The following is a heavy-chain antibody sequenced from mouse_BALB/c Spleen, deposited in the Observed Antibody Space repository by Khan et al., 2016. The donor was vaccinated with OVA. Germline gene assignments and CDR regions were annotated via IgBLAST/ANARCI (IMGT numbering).Heavy chain of an antibody. J-gene: IGHJ4*01. V-gene: IGHV2-6-4*01. Sequence: VQLQESGPGLVAPSQSLSITYNVSGFSLSRYNIHWVRQPPGKGLEWLGMIWGGGGTDYNSSLKSRLSISKDNSKSQVFLKMSSLQTDDTAMYYCARAYYRYDGYYAMDYWGQGTSVTVSS. CDR3: ARAYYRYDGYYAMDY. D-gene: IGHD2-14*01. CDR2: IWGGGGT. CDR1: GFSLSRYN.